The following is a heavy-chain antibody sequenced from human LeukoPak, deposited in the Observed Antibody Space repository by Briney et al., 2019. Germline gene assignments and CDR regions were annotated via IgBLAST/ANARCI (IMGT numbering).Heavy chain of an antibody. CDR3: AKGDSGYDYGFDN. J-gene: IGHJ4*02. V-gene: IGHV1-69*05. Sequence: ASVKVSCKASGYTFSKYYIHWVRQAPGQGLEWVGGIIPIFGTTNYAQKFQGRVTITTDESTSTGYMELRSLRSDDTAVYYCAKGDSGYDYGFDNWGKGSLVNVSS. CDR2: IIPIFGTT. CDR1: GYTFSKYY. D-gene: IGHD5-12*01.